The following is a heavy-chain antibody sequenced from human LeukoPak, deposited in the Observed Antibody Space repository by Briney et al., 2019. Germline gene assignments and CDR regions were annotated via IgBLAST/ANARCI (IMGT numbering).Heavy chain of an antibody. Sequence: PRGSLRLSCAASGFTFSSYAMSWVRQAPGKGLEWVSAISGSGGSTYYADSVKGRFTFSRDNSKNTLYLQMNSLRAEDTAVYYCAKSPKGRGSYPNWFDPWGQGTLVTVSS. CDR1: GFTFSSYA. V-gene: IGHV3-23*01. CDR3: AKSPKGRGSYPNWFDP. CDR2: ISGSGGST. D-gene: IGHD1-26*01. J-gene: IGHJ5*02.